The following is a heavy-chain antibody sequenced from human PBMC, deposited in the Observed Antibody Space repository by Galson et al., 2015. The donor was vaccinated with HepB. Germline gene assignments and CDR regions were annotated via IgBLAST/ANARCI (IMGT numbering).Heavy chain of an antibody. D-gene: IGHD4-17*01. J-gene: IGHJ4*02. CDR3: ARADTSPKMTTVTTYPV. CDR2: ISSSSSYT. V-gene: IGHV3-11*06. CDR1: GFTFSDYY. Sequence: SLRLSCAASGFTFSDYYMSWLRQAPGKGLEWVSYISSSSSYTNYADSVKGRFTISRDNAKNSLYLQMNSLRAEDTAVYYCARADTSPKMTTVTTYPVWGQGTLVTVSS.